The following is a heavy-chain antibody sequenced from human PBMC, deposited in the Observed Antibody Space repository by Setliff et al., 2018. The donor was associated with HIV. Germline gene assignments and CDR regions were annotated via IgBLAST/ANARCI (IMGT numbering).Heavy chain of an antibody. CDR1: GYTLTGSD. V-gene: IGHV1-8*03. CDR3: ARDRFCSRGVCNEPNWFDP. D-gene: IGHD2-15*01. CDR2: MNPNSGNT. Sequence: ASVKVSCKASGYTLTGSDINWVRQATGQGLEWLGWMNPNSGNTGYAQKFQGRVTITADESTTTTYMEMSSLTSDDSAIYYCARDRFCSRGVCNEPNWFDPWGQGTLVTV. J-gene: IGHJ5*02.